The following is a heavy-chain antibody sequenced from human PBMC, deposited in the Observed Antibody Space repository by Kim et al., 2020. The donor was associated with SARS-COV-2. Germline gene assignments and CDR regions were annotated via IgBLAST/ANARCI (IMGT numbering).Heavy chain of an antibody. CDR3: ARGWRYCSSTSCPHVQPLRHAKRYNWFDP. CDR1: GGSFSGYY. CDR2: INHSGST. D-gene: IGHD2-2*01. J-gene: IGHJ5*02. Sequence: SETLSLTCAVYGGSFSGYYWSWIRQPPGKGLEWIGEINHSGSTNYNPSLKSRVTISVDTSKNQFSLKLSSVTAADTAVYYCARGWRYCSSTSCPHVQPLRHAKRYNWFDPWGQGTLVTVSS. V-gene: IGHV4-34*01.